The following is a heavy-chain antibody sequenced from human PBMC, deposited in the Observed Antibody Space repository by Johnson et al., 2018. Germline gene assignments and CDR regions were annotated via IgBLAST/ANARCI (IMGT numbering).Heavy chain of an antibody. Sequence: QVQLVQSGAEVKKPGASVKVSCKVSGYTLTELSMHWVRQAPGKGLEWMGGFDPEDGETIDAQKFQGRVTMTEDTSTDTAYRELSSLRSEATAVYYCATGRSSGSGYSYGDDYYYYYGMDVWGQGTTVTVSS. J-gene: IGHJ6*02. CDR1: GYTLTELS. D-gene: IGHD5-18*01. CDR3: ATGRSSGSGYSYGDDYYYYYGMDV. CDR2: FDPEDGET. V-gene: IGHV1-24*01.